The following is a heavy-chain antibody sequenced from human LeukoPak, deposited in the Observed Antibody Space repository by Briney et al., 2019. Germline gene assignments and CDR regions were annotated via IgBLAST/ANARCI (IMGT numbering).Heavy chain of an antibody. D-gene: IGHD3-3*01. Sequence: PGRSLRLSCAASGFTFSSYAMHWVRQAPGKGLEWVAVISYDGSNKYYADSVKGRFTISRDNSKNTPYLQMNSLRAEDTAVYYCARAFRVAYYFDYWGQGTLVTVSS. CDR2: ISYDGSNK. V-gene: IGHV3-30-3*01. CDR3: ARAFRVAYYFDY. J-gene: IGHJ4*02. CDR1: GFTFSSYA.